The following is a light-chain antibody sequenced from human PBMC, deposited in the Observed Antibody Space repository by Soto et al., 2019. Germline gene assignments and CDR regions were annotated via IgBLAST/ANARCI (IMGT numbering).Light chain of an antibody. V-gene: IGKV2-30*01. CDR1: QSLVYSDGNTY. Sequence: EVVMTQSPLSLPVTLGQPASISCRSSQSLVYSDGNTYLNWFQQRPGQSPRRRIYKVSNRDSGVPDRFGGSGSCTDFTLKISRVEAEYVGVPYCMQGTHLTQTFGGGTKVESK. CDR2: KVS. CDR3: MQGTHLTQT. J-gene: IGKJ4*01.